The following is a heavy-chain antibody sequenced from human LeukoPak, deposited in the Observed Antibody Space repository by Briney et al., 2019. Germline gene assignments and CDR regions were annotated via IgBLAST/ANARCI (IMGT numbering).Heavy chain of an antibody. Sequence: SETLSLTCTVSGASVSSASYWTWIRQPPGKGVEWIAHIYNGVNTNYNPSLKSRVTISVDTSKNQFSLKLSSVTAADTAVYYCARGGKTYYDILTGYYNVDWFDPWGQGTLVTVSS. CDR2: IYNGVNT. CDR1: GASVSSASY. CDR3: ARGGKTYYDILTGYYNVDWFDP. V-gene: IGHV4-61*01. J-gene: IGHJ5*02. D-gene: IGHD3-9*01.